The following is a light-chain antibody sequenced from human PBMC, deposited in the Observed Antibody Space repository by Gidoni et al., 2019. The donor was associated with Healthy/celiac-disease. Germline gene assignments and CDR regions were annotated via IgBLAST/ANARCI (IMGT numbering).Light chain of an antibody. Sequence: QSVLTQPPSESGTPGQRVTISCSGSSSNIGSNYVYWYQQLPGTAPKLLIYRNNQRPSGVPDRFSGSKSGTSASLAISGLRSEDEADYYCAAWDDSLEGVFGGGTKLTVL. V-gene: IGLV1-47*01. CDR3: AAWDDSLEGV. J-gene: IGLJ2*01. CDR1: SSNIGSNY. CDR2: RNN.